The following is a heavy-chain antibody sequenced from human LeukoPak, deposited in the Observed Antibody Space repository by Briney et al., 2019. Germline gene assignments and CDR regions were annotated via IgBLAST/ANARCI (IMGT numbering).Heavy chain of an antibody. J-gene: IGHJ4*02. Sequence: SQTLSLTCTVSGGSISRGDYYWSWTRQPPGKGLEWIGYIYYNGSTYYNPSLKSRVTISVDTSKNQFSLKLSSVTAADTAVYYCARSAYYYVHFDYWGQGTLVTVSS. CDR3: ARSAYYYVHFDY. D-gene: IGHD3-22*01. CDR1: GGSISRGDYY. V-gene: IGHV4-30-4*01. CDR2: IYYNGST.